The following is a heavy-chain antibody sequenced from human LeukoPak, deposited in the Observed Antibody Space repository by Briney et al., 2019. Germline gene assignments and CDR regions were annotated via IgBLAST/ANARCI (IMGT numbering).Heavy chain of an antibody. Sequence: ASVKVSCKASGDTFTNYYIHWVRQAPGQGLEWMGIIKSSGGSTTYAQKFQGRVTMTWDTSTSTVYMELSSLRSEDTAVYHCARARDDSIGSRWFDPWGQGTLVTVSS. CDR1: GDTFTNYY. D-gene: IGHD3-22*01. CDR2: IKSSGGST. V-gene: IGHV1-46*01. J-gene: IGHJ5*02. CDR3: ARARDDSIGSRWFDP.